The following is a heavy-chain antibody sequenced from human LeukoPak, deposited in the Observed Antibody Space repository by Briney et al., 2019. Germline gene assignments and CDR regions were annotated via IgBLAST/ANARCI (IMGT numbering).Heavy chain of an antibody. Sequence: ASVKVSCKASGYTFTSYYMHWVRQAPGQGLEWMGMINLGSDDTSYAQNFQGRIIMTRDTSSSTAYMELSSLTSADTAVYYCARRLPGYFDFWGQGTLITVSS. J-gene: IGHJ4*02. V-gene: IGHV1-46*01. CDR2: INLGSDDT. CDR3: ARRLPGYFDF. CDR1: GYTFTSYY.